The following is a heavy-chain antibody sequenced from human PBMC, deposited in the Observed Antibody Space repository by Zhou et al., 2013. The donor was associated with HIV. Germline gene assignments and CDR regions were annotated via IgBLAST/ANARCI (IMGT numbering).Heavy chain of an antibody. V-gene: IGHV1-18*01. CDR2: ISVYNGNT. Sequence: QVQLMQSGSEVKKPGASVKVSCKASGYTFTSYGISWVRQAPGQGLEWMGWISVYNGNTNYGQKFQGRVIMTTETLMSTAYMELRSLRSDDTAVYYCARDRDGTSDNWFDPWGQGTLVTVSS. CDR1: GYTFTSYG. CDR3: ARDRDGTSDNWFDP. D-gene: IGHD1-1*01. J-gene: IGHJ5*02.